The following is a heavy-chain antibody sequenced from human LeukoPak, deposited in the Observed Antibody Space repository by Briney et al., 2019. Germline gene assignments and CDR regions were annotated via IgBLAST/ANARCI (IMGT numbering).Heavy chain of an antibody. V-gene: IGHV3-21*04. CDR2: ISSSSSYI. CDR3: ARHPGHGITWYYFDF. J-gene: IGHJ4*02. D-gene: IGHD6-13*01. CDR1: GFTFSSYS. Sequence: PGRSLRLSCAASGFTFSSYSMNWVRQAPGKGLEWVSSISSSSSYIYYADSVKGRFTISRDNAKNSLYLQMNSLRAEDTAVYYCARHPGHGITWYYFDFWGQGTLVSVSS.